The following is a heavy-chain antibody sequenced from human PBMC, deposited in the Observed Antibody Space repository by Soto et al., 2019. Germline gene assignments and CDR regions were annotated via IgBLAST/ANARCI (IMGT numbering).Heavy chain of an antibody. CDR2: ISISGITI. CDR1: VFPFGKYE. CDR3: ARGGVVVVPAAIRAWVGGTPPSYYYGMDV. V-gene: IGHV3-48*03. Sequence: GXLRLSCAASVFPFGKYEMNWVRPAPGNGLEWVSYISISGITIYYADSVKGRFTISRDNAKNSLYLQMNSLRAEDTAVYYCARGGVVVVPAAIRAWVGGTPPSYYYGMDVWGQGTKVTVSS. J-gene: IGHJ6*02. D-gene: IGHD2-2*02.